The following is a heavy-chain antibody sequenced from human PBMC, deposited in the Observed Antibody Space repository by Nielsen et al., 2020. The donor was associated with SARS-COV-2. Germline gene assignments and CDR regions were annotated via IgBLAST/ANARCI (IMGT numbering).Heavy chain of an antibody. J-gene: IGHJ4*02. CDR3: AREGRDLPLDY. D-gene: IGHD5-24*01. CDR2: ISYDGSNK. CDR1: GFTFSSYG. Sequence: GGSLRLSCAASGFTFSSYGMHWVRQAPGKGLEWVAVISYDGSNKYYADSVKGRFTISRDNSKNSLYLQMNSLRAEDTAVYYCAREGRDLPLDYWGQGVLVTVSS. V-gene: IGHV3-30*03.